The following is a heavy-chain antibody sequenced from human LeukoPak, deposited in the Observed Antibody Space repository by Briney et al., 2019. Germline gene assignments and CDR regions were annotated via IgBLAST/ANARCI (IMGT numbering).Heavy chain of an antibody. CDR2: INHSGST. CDR1: GGSFSGYY. V-gene: IGHV4-34*01. J-gene: IGHJ3*02. CDR3: ARVDRYYYDSSGYYRRWSLVFGI. Sequence: SETLSLTCAVYGGSFSGYYWSWIRQPPGKGLEWIGEINHSGSTNYNPSLKSRVTISVDTSKNQFSLKLGSVTAADTAVYYCARVDRYYYDSSGYYRRWSLVFGIWGQGTMVTVSS. D-gene: IGHD3-22*01.